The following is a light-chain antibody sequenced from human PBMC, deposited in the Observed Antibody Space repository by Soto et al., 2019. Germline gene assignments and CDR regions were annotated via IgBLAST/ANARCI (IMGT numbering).Light chain of an antibody. J-gene: IGKJ1*01. CDR3: HHFGNSPET. CDR1: QSVADSY. Sequence: EVVLTQSPGTLSLSPGERATLSCRASQSVADSYIAWYQQKPGRAPRLLFYGATRRATGIPDRFRGSGSGTDFTLTISTLEPDDFAVYYCHHFGNSPETFGQGTKVE. V-gene: IGKV3-20*01. CDR2: GAT.